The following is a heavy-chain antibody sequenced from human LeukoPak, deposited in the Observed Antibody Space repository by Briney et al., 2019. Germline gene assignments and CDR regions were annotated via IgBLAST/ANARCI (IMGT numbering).Heavy chain of an antibody. D-gene: IGHD3-3*01. CDR1: GFDFNRYA. V-gene: IGHV3-7*01. CDR2: IKQDGSEK. Sequence: GGSLRLSCAASGFDFNRYAMYWVRQAPGKGLEWVANIKQDGSEKYYVDSVKGRFTISRDNAKNSLYLQMNSLRAEDTAVYYCARRNFGVLNDHWGQGTLVTVSS. CDR3: ARRNFGVLNDH. J-gene: IGHJ4*02.